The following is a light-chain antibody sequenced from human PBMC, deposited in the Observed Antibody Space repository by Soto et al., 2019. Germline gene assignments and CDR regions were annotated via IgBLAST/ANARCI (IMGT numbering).Light chain of an antibody. CDR1: QSVTTR. Sequence: IVLTQSPGTLSLSPGERVTRSCRASQSVTTRLAWYQHKPGQAPTLLMSGASNRASGVPVRFSGSGSGTDFTLTITRLEPEDFALYYCQQYGGSPITFGLGTRLEI. V-gene: IGKV3-20*01. CDR3: QQYGGSPIT. CDR2: GAS. J-gene: IGKJ5*01.